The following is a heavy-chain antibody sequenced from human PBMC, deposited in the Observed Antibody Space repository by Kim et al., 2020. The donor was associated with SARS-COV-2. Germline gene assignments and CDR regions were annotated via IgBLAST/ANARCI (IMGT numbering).Heavy chain of an antibody. J-gene: IGHJ6*02. Sequence: GGSLRLSCAASGFTFSSYGMHWVRQAPGKGLEWVAVIWYDGSNKYYADSVKGRFTISRDNSKNTLYLQMNSLRAEDTALYYCAREDSSGSYGMDVWGQGTTVTVSS. D-gene: IGHD3-22*01. CDR3: AREDSSGSYGMDV. CDR1: GFTFSSYG. CDR2: IWYDGSNK. V-gene: IGHV3-33*08.